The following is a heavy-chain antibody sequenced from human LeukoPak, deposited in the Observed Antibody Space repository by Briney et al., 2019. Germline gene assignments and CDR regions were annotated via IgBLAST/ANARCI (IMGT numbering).Heavy chain of an antibody. V-gene: IGHV4-4*02. CDR3: ARTLGGSYYSGMDV. CDR1: GGSISSSNW. Sequence: SETLSLTCAVSGGSISSSNWWSWVRQPPGKGLEWIGEIYHSGSTNYNPSLESRVTISVDKSKNQFSLKLSSVTAADTAVYYCARTLGGSYYSGMDVWGQGTTVTVSS. D-gene: IGHD1-26*01. J-gene: IGHJ6*02. CDR2: IYHSGST.